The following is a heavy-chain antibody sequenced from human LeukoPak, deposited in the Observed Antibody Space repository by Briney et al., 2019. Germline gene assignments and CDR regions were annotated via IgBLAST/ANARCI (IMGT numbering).Heavy chain of an antibody. J-gene: IGHJ5*02. CDR2: IYYSGST. Sequence: KPSETLSLTCTVSGGSISSYYWSWIRQPPGKGLEWIGYIYYSGSTNYNPSLKSRVTISVDTSKNQFSLKLSFVTAADTAVYYCAREGYCSGGSCYLYNWFDPWGQGTLVTVSS. V-gene: IGHV4-59*01. CDR1: GGSISSYY. D-gene: IGHD2-15*01. CDR3: AREGYCSGGSCYLYNWFDP.